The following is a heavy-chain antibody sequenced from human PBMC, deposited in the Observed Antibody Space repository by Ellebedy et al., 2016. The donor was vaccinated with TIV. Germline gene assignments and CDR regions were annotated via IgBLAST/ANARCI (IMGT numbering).Heavy chain of an antibody. CDR2: IYYSGRA. J-gene: IGHJ6*02. Sequence: SETLSLTCSVSGGSISTGDYYWTWIRHHPGKGLEWIGYIYYSGRAYYNPSLKSRLTISLDTSKHQFSLKLSSVTAADTAVYFCAAALSSSSKSYGMDVWGQGTTVTVSS. D-gene: IGHD6-6*01. CDR3: AAALSSSSKSYGMDV. CDR1: GGSISTGDYY. V-gene: IGHV4-31*03.